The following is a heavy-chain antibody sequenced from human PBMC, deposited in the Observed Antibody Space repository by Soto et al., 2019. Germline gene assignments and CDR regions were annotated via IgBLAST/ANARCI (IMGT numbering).Heavy chain of an antibody. V-gene: IGHV3-30*03. J-gene: IGHJ6*02. Sequence: PGGSLRLSCAASGFTFSSYGMHWVRQAPGKGLEWVAVISYDGSNKYYADSVKGRFTISRDNSKNTLYLQMNSLRAEDTAVYYCARGRDSYGPRLGYGMDVWGQGTTVTVSS. CDR2: ISYDGSNK. CDR1: GFTFSSYG. CDR3: ARGRDSYGPRLGYGMDV. D-gene: IGHD5-18*01.